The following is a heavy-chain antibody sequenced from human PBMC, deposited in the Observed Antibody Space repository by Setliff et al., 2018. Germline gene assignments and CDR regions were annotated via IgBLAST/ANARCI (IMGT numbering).Heavy chain of an antibody. D-gene: IGHD6-25*01. V-gene: IGHV3-30*03. J-gene: IGHJ5*02. CDR3: VPGRGS. CDR1: GFTVSTFS. Sequence: PGGSLRLSCAASGFTVSTFSMHWVRQAPGKGLEWVATISDDGISDFYADSVKGRFSVFRDNSKNTLYLQMSSLRPDDAAVFYCVPGRGSWGQGALVTVSS. CDR2: ISDDGISD.